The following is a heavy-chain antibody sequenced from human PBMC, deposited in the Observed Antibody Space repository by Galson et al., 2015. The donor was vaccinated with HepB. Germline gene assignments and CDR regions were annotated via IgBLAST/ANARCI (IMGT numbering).Heavy chain of an antibody. D-gene: IGHD3-16*01. CDR2: IEIGGIK. J-gene: IGHJ4*02. CDR3: AAGNGGIDS. CDR1: GLSIDSLF. Sequence: SLRLSCAVSGLSIDSLFMTWIRQAPGKGLEFVSIIEIGGIKHYADSVKGRFAISGDSSKNTVYLQMNSLTVEDTALYYCAAGNGGIDSWGQGTLVTVSS. V-gene: IGHV3-53*01.